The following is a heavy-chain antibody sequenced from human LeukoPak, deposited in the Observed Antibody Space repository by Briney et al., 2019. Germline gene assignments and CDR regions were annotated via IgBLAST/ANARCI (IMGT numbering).Heavy chain of an antibody. V-gene: IGHV3-23*01. CDR3: AKWGDYDVLTGYYVSDY. J-gene: IGHJ4*02. D-gene: IGHD3-9*01. Sequence: GGSLRLSCAASGFTFSNYAMSWVRQAPGKGLEWVSAITGSVGNTYYADSVKGRFTISRDNSKNTVFLKMNRLRGEDTAVYYCAKWGDYDVLTGYYVSDYWGQGTLVTVSS. CDR1: GFTFSNYA. CDR2: ITGSVGNT.